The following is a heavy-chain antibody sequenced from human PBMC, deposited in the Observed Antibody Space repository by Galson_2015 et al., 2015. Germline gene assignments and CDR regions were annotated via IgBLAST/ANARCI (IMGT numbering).Heavy chain of an antibody. CDR2: IYSGGST. CDR3: ARVAGTDYGDYSGFAY. J-gene: IGHJ4*02. Sequence: SLRLSCAASGFTVSSNYMSWVRQAPGKGLEWVSVIYSGGSTYYADSMKGRFTISRDNSKNTLYLQMNSLRAEDTAVYYCARVAGTDYGDYSGFAYWGQGTLVTVSS. D-gene: IGHD4-17*01. CDR1: GFTVSSNY. V-gene: IGHV3-53*01.